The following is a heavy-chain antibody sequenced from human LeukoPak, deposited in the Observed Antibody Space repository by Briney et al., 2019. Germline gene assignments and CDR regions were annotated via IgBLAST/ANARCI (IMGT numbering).Heavy chain of an antibody. J-gene: IGHJ4*02. D-gene: IGHD4-17*01. Sequence: GGSLRLSCAASGFNVSNNYMSWVRQAPGKGLEWVSVIYSGEKTYYADSVKGRFTISRDSSKNTLFLQMNSLRAEDTAVYYCARDPQYGDHVGYFGHWGQGTLVTVSS. CDR2: IYSGEKT. CDR1: GFNVSNNY. CDR3: ARDPQYGDHVGYFGH. V-gene: IGHV3-66*01.